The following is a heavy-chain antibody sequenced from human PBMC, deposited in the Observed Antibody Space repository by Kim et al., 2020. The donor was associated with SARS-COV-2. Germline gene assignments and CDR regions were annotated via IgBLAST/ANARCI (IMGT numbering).Heavy chain of an antibody. Sequence: SETLSLTCTVSGGSISSYYWSWIRQPAGKGLEWIGRIYTSGSTNYNPSLKSRVTMSVDTSKNQFSLKLSSVTAADTAVYYCARDRGIFGVVTLNWFDPWGQGTLVTVSS. CDR1: GGSISSYY. CDR2: IYTSGST. CDR3: ARDRGIFGVVTLNWFDP. J-gene: IGHJ5*02. V-gene: IGHV4-4*07. D-gene: IGHD3-3*01.